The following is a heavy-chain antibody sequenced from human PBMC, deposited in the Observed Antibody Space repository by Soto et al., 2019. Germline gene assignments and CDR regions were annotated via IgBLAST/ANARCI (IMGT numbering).Heavy chain of an antibody. D-gene: IGHD2-8*01. CDR2: ISGSGGST. Sequence: GGSLRLSCAASGFTFSSYAMSWVRQAPGKGLEWVSAISGSGGSTYYEASVKGRFTISRDNSKNTLYLQMNSLKAEDTAVYYCAKDLPVTNDPLFDYWGQGTLVTVSS. J-gene: IGHJ4*02. CDR3: AKDLPVTNDPLFDY. CDR1: GFTFSSYA. V-gene: IGHV3-23*01.